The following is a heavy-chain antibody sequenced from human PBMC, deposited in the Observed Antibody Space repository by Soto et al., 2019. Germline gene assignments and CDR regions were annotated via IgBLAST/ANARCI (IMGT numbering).Heavy chain of an antibody. CDR2: INPNSGGT. J-gene: IGHJ5*02. CDR1: GYSLSGYY. CDR3: AGGWGIAAPGPNWFDP. D-gene: IGHD6-13*01. V-gene: IGHV1-2*02. Sequence: AASVKVSCKASGYSLSGYYLHWVRQAPGQGPEWMGWINPNSGGTKYVQKFQGRVTMTRDTSISTVYLELSRLRSDDTAVSYCAGGWGIAAPGPNWFDPWGQGTLVTVS.